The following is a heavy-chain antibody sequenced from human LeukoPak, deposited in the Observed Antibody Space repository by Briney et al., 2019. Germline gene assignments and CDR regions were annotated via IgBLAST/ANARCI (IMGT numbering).Heavy chain of an antibody. CDR3: AKDTSSAGSYFDY. CDR2: IVGSGGST. D-gene: IGHD3-16*01. V-gene: IGHV3-23*01. J-gene: IGHJ4*02. CDR1: GFPFRSYA. Sequence: GGSLRLFCTALGFPFRSYAISWVREAPGGGLEGVSPIVGSGGSTHYIAPVKGRFTISRDNSRNTVFLQMISLRAEDTAVYSCAKDTSSAGSYFDYWGQGILVTVSS.